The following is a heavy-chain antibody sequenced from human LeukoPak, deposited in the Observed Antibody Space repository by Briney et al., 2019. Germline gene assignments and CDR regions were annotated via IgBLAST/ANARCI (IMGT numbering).Heavy chain of an antibody. V-gene: IGHV3-48*01. D-gene: IGHD6-19*01. Sequence: GGSLRLSCAASGFTFSSYSMNWVRQAPGKGLEWVSYISSSSTIYYADPVKGRFTISRDNAKNSLYLQMNSLRAEDTAVYYCARDWGIAVAFDYWGQGTLVTVSS. CDR1: GFTFSSYS. J-gene: IGHJ4*02. CDR2: ISSSSTI. CDR3: ARDWGIAVAFDY.